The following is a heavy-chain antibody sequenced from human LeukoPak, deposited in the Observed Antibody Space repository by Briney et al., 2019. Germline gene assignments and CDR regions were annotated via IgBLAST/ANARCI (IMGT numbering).Heavy chain of an antibody. CDR1: GFTFSRYA. CDR3: AGRITMVRGAIGEY. V-gene: IGHV3-23*01. CDR2: ISGSGSST. J-gene: IGHJ4*01. Sequence: QPGGSLTLSCAASGFTFSRYAMSWVRQPPGKGLEWVSAISGSGSSTYYAASVKGRFTISRDNYKNTLYLQMNIPRADATAVYSCAGRITMVRGAIGEYWGPGTLVTVSS. D-gene: IGHD3-10*01.